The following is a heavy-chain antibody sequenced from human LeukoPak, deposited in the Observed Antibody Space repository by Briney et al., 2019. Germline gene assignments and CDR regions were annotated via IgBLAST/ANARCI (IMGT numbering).Heavy chain of an antibody. V-gene: IGHV3-23*01. J-gene: IGHJ4*02. CDR3: TKDLTRGYCSGGSCYFDY. CDR1: GFTFSSYA. D-gene: IGHD2-15*01. CDR2: ISGSGDST. Sequence: GGSLRLSCAASGFTFSSYAMSWVRQAPGKGLEWVSSISGSGDSTFYADSVKGRFTISRDNSKNTPYLQVNSLRAEDTAVYYCTKDLTRGYCSGGSCYFDYWGQGTLVTVSS.